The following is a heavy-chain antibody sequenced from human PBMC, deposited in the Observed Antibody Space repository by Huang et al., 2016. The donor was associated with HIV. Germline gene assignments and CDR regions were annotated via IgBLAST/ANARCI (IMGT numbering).Heavy chain of an antibody. Sequence: QVQLVQSGAEVKKPGSSVKVSCKASGGIFNNYAMSWMRQAPVQGLEWLGGHIPIVGTPNYAQKCQGRVTITADESTGTAYMELSSLRSDDTAVYYCARDDSGGGYTLGVWFDPWGQGTLVTVSS. J-gene: IGHJ5*02. V-gene: IGHV1-69*01. CDR3: ARDDSGGGYTLGVWFDP. CDR1: GGIFNNYA. CDR2: HIPIVGTP. D-gene: IGHD2-2*02.